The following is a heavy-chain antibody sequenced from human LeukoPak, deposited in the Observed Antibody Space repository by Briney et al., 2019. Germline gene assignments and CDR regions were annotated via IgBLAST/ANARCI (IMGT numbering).Heavy chain of an antibody. Sequence: ETLSLTCAVSGYSISSGYYWGWIRQPPGKGLEWVSSISSSSSYIYYADSVKGRFTISRDNAKNSLYLQMNSLRAEDTAVYYCAGYCSSTSCPGDFDYWGQGTLVTVSS. CDR1: GYSISSGYY. D-gene: IGHD2-2*01. CDR2: ISSSSSYI. J-gene: IGHJ4*02. CDR3: AGYCSSTSCPGDFDY. V-gene: IGHV3-21*01.